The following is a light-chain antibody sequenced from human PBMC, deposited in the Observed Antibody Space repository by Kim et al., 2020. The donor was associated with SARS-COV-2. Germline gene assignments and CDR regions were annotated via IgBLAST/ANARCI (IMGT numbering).Light chain of an antibody. CDR2: KAS. CDR1: QKISGW. CDR3: QHYNDYLYT. V-gene: IGKV1-5*03. J-gene: IGKJ2*01. Sequence: SASVGDIVTITCRASQKISGWLAWYQQKPGEAPNLLIYKASSIENGVPSRFSGSGSGTEFTLTISSLQPDDFAAYYCQHYNDYLYTFGQETKLEI.